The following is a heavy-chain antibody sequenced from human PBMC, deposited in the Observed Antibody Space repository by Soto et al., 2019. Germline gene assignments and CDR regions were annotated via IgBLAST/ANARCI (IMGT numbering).Heavy chain of an antibody. V-gene: IGHV3-30-3*01. D-gene: IGHD6-19*01. J-gene: IGHJ6*02. CDR2: ISYDGSNK. CDR3: ARGAGSSFYYGMDV. Sequence: GGSLRLSCAASGFTFSSYAMHWVRQAPGKGLEWVAVISYDGSNKYYADSVKGRFTISRDNSKNTLYLQMNSLRAEDTAVYYCARGAGSSFYYGMDVWGQGTPVTVSS. CDR1: GFTFSSYA.